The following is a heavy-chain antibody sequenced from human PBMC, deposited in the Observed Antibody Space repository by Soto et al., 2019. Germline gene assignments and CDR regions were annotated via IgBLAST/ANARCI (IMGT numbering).Heavy chain of an antibody. CDR1: GYTFTSYG. D-gene: IGHD2-2*01. V-gene: IGHV1-18*01. CDR2: ISAYNGNT. CDR3: ARVGGRYCSSTSCYSLDY. J-gene: IGHJ4*02. Sequence: QVQLVQSGAEVKKPGASVKVSCKASGYTFTSYGISWVRQAPGQGLEWMGWISAYNGNTNYAQKLQVRVTMTTDTSTSTAYMELRSLRSDDTAVYYCARVGGRYCSSTSCYSLDYWGQGTLVTVSS.